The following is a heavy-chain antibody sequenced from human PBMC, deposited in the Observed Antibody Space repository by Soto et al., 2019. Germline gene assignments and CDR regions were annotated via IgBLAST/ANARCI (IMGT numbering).Heavy chain of an antibody. CDR2: IIPLFTIA. D-gene: IGHD5-12*01. V-gene: IGHV1-69*12. Sequence: QVQLVQSGAEVKKPGSSVKVSCKTSGGTFSTYAISWVRQAPGQGLEWMGGIIPLFTIATYAQKFQGRVTITADESTNTAYMELSSLRSEDTAMYYCAKYRKYSGYDSGAYFDYWGQGTLVTVSS. J-gene: IGHJ4*02. CDR3: AKYRKYSGYDSGAYFDY. CDR1: GGTFSTYA.